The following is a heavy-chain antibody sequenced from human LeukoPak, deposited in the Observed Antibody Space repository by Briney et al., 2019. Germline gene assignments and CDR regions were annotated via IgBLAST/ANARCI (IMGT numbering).Heavy chain of an antibody. V-gene: IGHV1-2*02. CDR1: GYTFTGYY. J-gene: IGHJ4*02. Sequence: GASVKVSCKASGYTFTGYYMHWVRQAPGQGLEWMGWINPNSGGTNYAQKFQGRVTMTRDTSISTAYMELSRLRSDDTAVYYCARSPHYYDSSGYFSSSGLMFDYWGQGTLVTVSS. CDR3: ARSPHYYDSSGYFSSSGLMFDY. D-gene: IGHD3-22*01. CDR2: INPNSGGT.